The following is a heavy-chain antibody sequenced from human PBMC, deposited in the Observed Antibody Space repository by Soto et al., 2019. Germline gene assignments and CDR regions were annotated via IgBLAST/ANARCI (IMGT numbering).Heavy chain of an antibody. J-gene: IGHJ4*02. D-gene: IGHD4-4*01. CDR2: ISSRGTTI. CDR1: GFTFSSYE. Sequence: EVQLVESGGGLVQPGGSLRLSCAASGFTFSSYEMNWVRQAPVKGLEWVSYISSRGTTIYYADSVKGRFTISRDNAKNSLYLQMKSLRAEDTAVYYCARRHYSTLDYWGQGTLVTVSS. CDR3: ARRHYSTLDY. V-gene: IGHV3-48*03.